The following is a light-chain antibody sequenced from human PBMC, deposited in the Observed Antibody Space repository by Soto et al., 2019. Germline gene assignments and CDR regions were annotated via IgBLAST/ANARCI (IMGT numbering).Light chain of an antibody. CDR1: SSNIGAGYD. J-gene: IGLJ2*01. CDR2: GNS. Sequence: QSVLTQPPSVSGAPGQRVTISCTGSSSNIGAGYDVHWYQRLPGTAPKLLFYGNSNRPSGVPDRFSGSKSGTSASLAITWLQAEEEADYYCQSYDSSLSVVFGGGTKLTVL. CDR3: QSYDSSLSVV. V-gene: IGLV1-40*01.